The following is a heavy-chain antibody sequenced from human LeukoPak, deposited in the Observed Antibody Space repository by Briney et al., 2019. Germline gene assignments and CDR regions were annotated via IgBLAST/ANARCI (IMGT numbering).Heavy chain of an antibody. J-gene: IGHJ5*02. Sequence: GEPLKISCKGSGYSFTSYWIGWVRQMPGKGLEWMGIIYPGDSDTRYSPSFQGQVTISADKSISTAYLQWSSLKASDTAMYYCARASRGYDFWSGYYDPQFDPWGQGTLVTVSS. V-gene: IGHV5-51*01. CDR3: ARASRGYDFWSGYYDPQFDP. CDR2: IYPGDSDT. CDR1: GYSFTSYW. D-gene: IGHD3-3*01.